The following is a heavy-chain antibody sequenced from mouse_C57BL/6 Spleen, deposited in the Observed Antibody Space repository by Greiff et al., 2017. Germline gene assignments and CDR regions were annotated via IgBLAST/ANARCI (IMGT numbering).Heavy chain of an antibody. Sequence: QVQLKQPGAELVKPGASVKLSCKASGYTFTSYWMHWVNQRPGQGLEWIGMIHPNSGSTNYNEKFKSKATLTVDKSSSTSYMQLSSLTSEDSAVYYCARGYWDGYAMDYWGQGTSVTVSS. V-gene: IGHV1-64*01. J-gene: IGHJ4*01. CDR3: ARGYWDGYAMDY. CDR1: GYTFTSYW. D-gene: IGHD4-1*01. CDR2: IHPNSGST.